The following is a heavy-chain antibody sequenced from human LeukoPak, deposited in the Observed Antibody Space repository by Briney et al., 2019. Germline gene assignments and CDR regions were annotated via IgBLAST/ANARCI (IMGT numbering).Heavy chain of an antibody. CDR1: VYTSSSYY. CDR2: INPSVGST. CDR3: EAVPWGVFDP. Sequence: ASVKVSCTASVYTSSSYYMHCVRQAPGQGLEWIGIINPSVGSTSYAQKFQGRATMPRDTPTTTVYMELSSLTSEDPAGYSCEAVPWGVFDPWGQGTLVTVSS. V-gene: IGHV1-46*01. J-gene: IGHJ5*02. D-gene: IGHD7-27*01.